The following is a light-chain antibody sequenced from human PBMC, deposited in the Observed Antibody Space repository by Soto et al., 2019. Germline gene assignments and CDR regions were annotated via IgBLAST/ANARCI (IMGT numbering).Light chain of an antibody. CDR3: QYYDSSLSGSF. CDR1: SSNIGARYV. CDR2: GVN. V-gene: IGLV1-40*01. J-gene: IGLJ1*01. Sequence: QSALTQPPSVSGAPGQRVSISCTGSSSNIGARYVVYWYQQLPGTAPKLLVSGVNDRPSGVPDRFSGSTSGTSASLAITGLQAEDEAYYYCQYYDSSLSGSFFGTGTKDTDL.